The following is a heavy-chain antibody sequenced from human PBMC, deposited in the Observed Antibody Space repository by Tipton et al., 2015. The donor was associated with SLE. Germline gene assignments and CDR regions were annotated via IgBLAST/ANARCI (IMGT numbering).Heavy chain of an antibody. J-gene: IGHJ6*02. CDR1: GGSISSGIYH. Sequence: TLSLTCTVSGGSISSGIYHWTWIRQPAGKGLEWIGHINPSGSNNYNPSLRSRVAMSVDTSKNHFSLRLSSVTAADTAVYYCAREPGYCSGGTCYEFYYYYGMDVWGQGTTVTVSS. CDR2: INPSGSN. V-gene: IGHV4-61*09. CDR3: AREPGYCSGGTCYEFYYYYGMDV. D-gene: IGHD2-15*01.